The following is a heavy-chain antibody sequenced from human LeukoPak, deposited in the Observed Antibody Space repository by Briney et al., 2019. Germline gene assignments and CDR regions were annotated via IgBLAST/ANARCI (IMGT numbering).Heavy chain of an antibody. V-gene: IGHV3-48*04. Sequence: GGSLRLSCAASGFTFSSYSMNWVRQAPGKGLEWVSYISSSSSTIYYADSVKGRFTISRDNAKNSLYLQMNSLRAEDTAVYYCARDIKREQLVLDYWGQGTLVTVSS. CDR2: ISSSSSTI. CDR3: ARDIKREQLVLDY. CDR1: GFTFSSYS. D-gene: IGHD6-13*01. J-gene: IGHJ4*02.